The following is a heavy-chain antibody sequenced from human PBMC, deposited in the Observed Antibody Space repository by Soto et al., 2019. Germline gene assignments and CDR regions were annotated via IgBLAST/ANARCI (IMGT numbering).Heavy chain of an antibody. CDR1: GGTFSGYA. Sequence: QAQLMQSGAEVKKPGSSVKVSCKASGGTFSGYAINWVRQAPGQGLEWMGGIIPLLGITDYGQKFQGRITIAADVSSGTAYMDLRGLRSEDTAVYYCARDPRSITGTTSSEDFQHWGQGTLVSVSS. D-gene: IGHD1-20*01. CDR2: IIPLLGIT. CDR3: ARDPRSITGTTSSEDFQH. V-gene: IGHV1-69*01. J-gene: IGHJ1*01.